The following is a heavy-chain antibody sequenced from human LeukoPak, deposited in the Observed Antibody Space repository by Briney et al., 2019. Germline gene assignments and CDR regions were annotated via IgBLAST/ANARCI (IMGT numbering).Heavy chain of an antibody. CDR1: GYTFTNYY. D-gene: IGHD3-3*01. CDR2: INSNRGGT. J-gene: IGHJ3*02. V-gene: IGHV1-2*02. CDR3: ARDHGDDAFDI. Sequence: ASVKVSCMSSGYTFTNYYIHWVRQAPGQGLEWMGWINSNRGGTNYAQKFQGRVTMTRDTSISTAYMELRSVRSDDTAVYYCARDHGDDAFDIWGQGTMVTVSS.